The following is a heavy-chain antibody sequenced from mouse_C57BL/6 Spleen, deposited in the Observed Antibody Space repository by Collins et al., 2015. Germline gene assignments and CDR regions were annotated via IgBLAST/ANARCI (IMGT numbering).Heavy chain of an antibody. CDR2: ISYDGSN. V-gene: IGHV3-6*01. CDR3: ARGNNYFAY. CDR1: GYSISSAYY. J-gene: IGHJ2*01. Sequence: DVQLQESGPGLVKTSQSLSLTCSVTGYSISSAYYWNWIRQFPGNKLEWMGFISYDGSNNYNPSLKNRISITRDTSKNQFFLKLISVTTADTATYYCARGNNYFAYWGQGTTLTVSS.